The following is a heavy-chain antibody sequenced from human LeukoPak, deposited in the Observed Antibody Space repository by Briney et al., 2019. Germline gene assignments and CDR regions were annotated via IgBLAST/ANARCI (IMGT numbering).Heavy chain of an antibody. CDR1: GFTFSSYE. Sequence: PGGSLRLSCAASGFTFSSYEMNWVRQAPGKGLEWVSYISSSGSTIYYADSVKGRFTISRDNAKNSLYLQMNSLRAEDTAVYYCAKARNFDWLFGFDYWGQGTLVTVSS. V-gene: IGHV3-48*03. D-gene: IGHD3-9*01. J-gene: IGHJ4*02. CDR3: AKARNFDWLFGFDY. CDR2: ISSSGSTI.